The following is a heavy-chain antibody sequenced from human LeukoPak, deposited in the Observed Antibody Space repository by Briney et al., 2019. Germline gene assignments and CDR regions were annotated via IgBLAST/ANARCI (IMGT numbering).Heavy chain of an antibody. Sequence: PSQTLSLTCTVSGGSIISGDFCWIWIRQPPGKGLEWIGYIYYSGSTYYNPSLKSLITISVDTSKNQFSLKLSSVTAADTAVYYCARGDWSSSIDYWGQRTLVTVSS. J-gene: IGHJ4*02. CDR2: IYYSGST. V-gene: IGHV4-30-4*01. CDR3: ARGDWSSSIDY. CDR1: GGSIISGDFC. D-gene: IGHD6-6*01.